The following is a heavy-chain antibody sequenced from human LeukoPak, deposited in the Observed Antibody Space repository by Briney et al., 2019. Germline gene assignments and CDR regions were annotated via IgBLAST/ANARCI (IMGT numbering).Heavy chain of an antibody. CDR1: GGSFSGYY. D-gene: IGHD6-19*01. CDR2: IHHSGST. CDR3: ARLRGYSSGWLRKGFDY. V-gene: IGHV4-34*01. Sequence: PSETLSLTCAVYGGSFSGYYWSWIRQPPGKGLECIGEIHHSGSTNYNPSLKSRVTISVDTSKNQFSLKLSSVTAADTAVYYCARLRGYSSGWLRKGFDYWGQGTLVTVSS. J-gene: IGHJ4*02.